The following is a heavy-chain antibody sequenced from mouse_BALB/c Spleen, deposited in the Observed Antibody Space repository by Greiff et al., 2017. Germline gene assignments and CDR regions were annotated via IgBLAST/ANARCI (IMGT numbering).Heavy chain of an antibody. CDR3: ATYGYDEDAY. CDR2: INPSNGRT. CDR1: GYTFTSYW. D-gene: IGHD2-2*01. V-gene: IGHV1S81*02. J-gene: IGHJ3*01. Sequence: QVQLQQPGAELVKPGASVKLSCKASGYTFTSYWMHWVKQRPGQGLEWIGEINPSNGRTNYNEKFKSKATLTVDKSSSTAYMQLSSLTSEDTAVYYCATYGYDEDAYWGQGTLVTVSA.